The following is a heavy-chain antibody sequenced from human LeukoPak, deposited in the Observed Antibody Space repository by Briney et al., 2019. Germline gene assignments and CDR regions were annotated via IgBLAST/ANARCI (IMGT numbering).Heavy chain of an antibody. Sequence: GGSLRLSCAASGFTFSSYAMHWVRQAPDKGLEWVAVISYDGSNKYYADSVKGRFTISRDNSKNTLYLQMNSLRAEDTAVYYCARDQIVVVPAAIYYGMDVWGQGTTVTVSS. CDR3: ARDQIVVVPAAIYYGMDV. CDR2: ISYDGSNK. D-gene: IGHD2-2*01. CDR1: GFTFSSYA. V-gene: IGHV3-30*04. J-gene: IGHJ6*02.